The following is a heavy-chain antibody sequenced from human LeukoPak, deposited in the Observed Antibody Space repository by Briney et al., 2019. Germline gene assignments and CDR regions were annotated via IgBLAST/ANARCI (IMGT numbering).Heavy chain of an antibody. CDR2: IYYSGST. CDR3: ARRLQHYYYYGMDV. V-gene: IGHV4-59*08. Sequence: SETLSLTCTVSGGSISSYYWSWIRQPPGKGLGWIGYIYYSGSTNYNPSLKSRVTISVDTSKNQFSLKLSSVTAADTAVYYCARRLQHYYYYGMDVWGQGTTVTVSS. CDR1: GGSISSYY. D-gene: IGHD5-24*01. J-gene: IGHJ6*02.